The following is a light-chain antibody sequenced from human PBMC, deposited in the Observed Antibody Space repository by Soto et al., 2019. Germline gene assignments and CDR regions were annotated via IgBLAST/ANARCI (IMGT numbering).Light chain of an antibody. V-gene: IGKV1-8*01. CDR2: AAS. J-gene: IGKJ1*01. CDR3: QHYYNYPWT. CDR1: QDIHNY. Sequence: AVLLTQSPSSFSASTGDRATITCRASQDIHNYLAWYQQVPGTAPKLLLYAASILQTGVPSRFSGSGSGTDFPLTIDGLQSADFATYFCQHYYNYPWTFGQGTTVE.